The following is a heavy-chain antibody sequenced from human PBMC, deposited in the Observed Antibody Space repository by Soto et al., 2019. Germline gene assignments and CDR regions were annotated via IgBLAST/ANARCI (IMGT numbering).Heavy chain of an antibody. CDR3: ARDSDYGDYLSYGF. J-gene: IGHJ4*02. V-gene: IGHV1-2*02. CDR1: GYTFTGYY. Sequence: DSVKVSCKASGYTFTGYYMHWVRQAPGQGLEWMGWINPNSGGTNYAQKFQGRVTMTRDTSISTAYMELSRLRSDDTAVYYCARDSDYGDYLSYGFWGRGTRVTGSS. D-gene: IGHD4-17*01. CDR2: INPNSGGT.